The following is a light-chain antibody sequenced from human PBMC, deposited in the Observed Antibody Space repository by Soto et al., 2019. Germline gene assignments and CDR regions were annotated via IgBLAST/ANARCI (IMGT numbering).Light chain of an antibody. CDR1: QGISSY. CDR2: AAS. Sequence: DIQLTQSPSFLSASVGDRVTITCRASQGISSYLAWYQQKPGKAPKLLIYAASTFQSGVTSRFSGSGSGTEFTLTISRLQPEDFATYYCQQLNSYPFLTFGGGTKVEIK. V-gene: IGKV1-9*01. J-gene: IGKJ4*01. CDR3: QQLNSYPFLT.